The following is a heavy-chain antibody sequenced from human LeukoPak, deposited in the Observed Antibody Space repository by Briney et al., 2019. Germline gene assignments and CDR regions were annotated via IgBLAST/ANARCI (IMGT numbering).Heavy chain of an antibody. CDR3: AKGIDYDYVWGSYRLFDY. V-gene: IGHV3-23*01. Sequence: GGSLRLSRAASGFTFSSYAMSWVRQAPGKGLEWVSAISGSGGSTYYANSVKGRFTISRDNSKNTLYLQMNSLRAEDTAVYYCAKGIDYDYVWGSYRLFDYWGQGTLVTVSS. D-gene: IGHD3-16*02. CDR2: ISGSGGST. CDR1: GFTFSSYA. J-gene: IGHJ4*02.